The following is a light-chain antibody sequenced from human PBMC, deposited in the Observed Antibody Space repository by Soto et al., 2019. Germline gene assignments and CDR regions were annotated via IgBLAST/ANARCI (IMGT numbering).Light chain of an antibody. J-gene: IGKJ2*01. CDR3: QQYNNWPPRYT. Sequence: EIVMTQSPATLSVSPGERATLSCRGSQSVSSNLAWYQQKPGQAPRLLIYGASTRATGIPARFSGSGSGTEFTLTISSLQSEDFAVYYCQQYNNWPPRYTFGQGTKLEIK. CDR2: GAS. CDR1: QSVSSN. V-gene: IGKV3-15*01.